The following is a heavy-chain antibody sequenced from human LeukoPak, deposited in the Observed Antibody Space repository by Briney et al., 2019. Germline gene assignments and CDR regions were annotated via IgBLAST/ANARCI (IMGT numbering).Heavy chain of an antibody. CDR2: ISAYNGNT. CDR3: ARVRSGNFDYYGMDV. V-gene: IGHV1-18*01. Sequence: ASVKVSCKASGYTFTTYGISWVRQAPGQGHEWMGWISAYNGNTNYAQKLQGRVTVTTDTSTTTAYMELRSLSSDDTALYYCARVRSGNFDYYGMDVWGQGTTVTVSS. D-gene: IGHD3-10*01. J-gene: IGHJ6*02. CDR1: GYTFTTYG.